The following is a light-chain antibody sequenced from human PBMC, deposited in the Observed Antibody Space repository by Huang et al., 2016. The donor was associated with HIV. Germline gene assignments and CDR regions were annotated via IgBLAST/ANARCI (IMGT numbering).Light chain of an antibody. Sequence: EIVMTQSPATLSVSPAGSATLSGRASQSVSSNLAWYQQKPGQPPSLLIYGASTRATGIPARFSGSGSGTEFTLTITSLQPDDFAVYYCQQYDNWPPFTFGQGTKLEIK. CDR3: QQYDNWPPFT. CDR2: GAS. CDR1: QSVSSN. V-gene: IGKV3-15*01. J-gene: IGKJ2*01.